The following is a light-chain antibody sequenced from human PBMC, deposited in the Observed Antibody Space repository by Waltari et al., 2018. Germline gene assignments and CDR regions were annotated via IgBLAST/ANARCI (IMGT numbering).Light chain of an antibody. CDR1: NIGSKS. CDR3: QVWDSSSDHRV. Sequence: SYVLTQPPSVSVAPGKTARITCGGNNIGSKSVHWYQQKPGQAPVLVVYDDSDRPSGIPGRFSGSNSGNTATLTISGVEAGDEADYYCQVWDSSSDHRVFGGGTKLTVL. J-gene: IGLJ3*02. CDR2: DDS. V-gene: IGLV3-21*03.